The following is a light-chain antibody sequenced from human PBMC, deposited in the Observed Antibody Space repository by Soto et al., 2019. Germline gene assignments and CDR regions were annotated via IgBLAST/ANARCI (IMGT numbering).Light chain of an antibody. J-gene: IGKJ5*01. V-gene: IGKV2-30*02. CDR1: QSLVHSDGIAY. CDR2: KVS. Sequence: DFLMTQPQLSLPVTLGQPASISCRSNQSLVHSDGIAYFSWFQQRPGRSPRRLIYKVSNRDSGVPARFSGSGSGTDFALKISRVEAEDVGVYYCMQGTHWPITFGQGTRLAIK. CDR3: MQGTHWPIT.